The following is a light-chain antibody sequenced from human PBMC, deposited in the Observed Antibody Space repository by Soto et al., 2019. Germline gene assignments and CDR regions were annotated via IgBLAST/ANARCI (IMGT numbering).Light chain of an antibody. V-gene: IGKV1-5*03. CDR2: KAS. CDR3: QQYNTYST. CDR1: QSISSW. Sequence: DIQMTQSPSTLSASVGDRVTITCRASQSISSWLAWYQQKSGKAPKLLIYKASTLESGVPSRFSGSGSGTEFTLTISSLQPDDFATYYCQQYNTYSTFGQGTRLEI. J-gene: IGKJ5*01.